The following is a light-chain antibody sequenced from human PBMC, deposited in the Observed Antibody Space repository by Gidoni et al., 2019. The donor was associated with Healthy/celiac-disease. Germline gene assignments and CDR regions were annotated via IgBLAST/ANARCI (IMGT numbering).Light chain of an antibody. CDR2: QDS. Sequence: SYELTQPPSVSLSPGQTARITCSGDKLGDKYACWYQQKPGQSPVLVIYQDSKRHSGIPERVSGSNSGNTATLTISGTQAMDEADYYCQAWDSSTAVVFGGGTKLTVL. J-gene: IGLJ2*01. V-gene: IGLV3-1*01. CDR1: KLGDKY. CDR3: QAWDSSTAVV.